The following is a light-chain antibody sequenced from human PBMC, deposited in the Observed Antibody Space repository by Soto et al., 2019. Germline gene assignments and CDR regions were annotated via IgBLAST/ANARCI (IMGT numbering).Light chain of an antibody. CDR3: LQDSNYPRT. J-gene: IGKJ1*01. CDR1: QDIRSD. Sequence: AIRMTQSQSFLSASVGDRVTITCRASQDIRSDLGWYQQKPGKVPKLLIYGASILESGVPSRFSGSGSGTDFTLTISSLQPEDFATYYCLQDSNYPRTFGQGTKVDIK. V-gene: IGKV1-6*01. CDR2: GAS.